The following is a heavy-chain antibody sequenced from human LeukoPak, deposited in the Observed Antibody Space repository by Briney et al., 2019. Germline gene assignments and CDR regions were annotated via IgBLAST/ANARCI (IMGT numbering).Heavy chain of an antibody. J-gene: IGHJ5*02. V-gene: IGHV4-38-2*01. D-gene: IGHD2-2*01. CDR2: IYHSGST. Sequence: SETLSLTCAVSGYSISSGYYWGWIRQPPGKGLEWIGSIYHSGSTYYNPSLKSRVTISVDTSKNQFSLKLSSVTAADTAVYYCARLQAEREYQLLLVNWFDPWGQGTLVTVSS. CDR3: ARLQAEREYQLLLVNWFDP. CDR1: GYSISSGYY.